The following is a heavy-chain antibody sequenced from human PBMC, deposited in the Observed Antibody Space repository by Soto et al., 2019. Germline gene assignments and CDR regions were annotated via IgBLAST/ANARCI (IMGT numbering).Heavy chain of an antibody. V-gene: IGHV3-30*18. CDR1: GFTFSSYG. J-gene: IGHJ1*01. Sequence: QVQLVEAGGGVVQPGRSLRLSCAASGFTFSSYGMQWVRQAPGKGLEWVAVISYDGSNKYYADSVKGRFTISRDNSKNTLYLQMNSLRAEDTAVYYCAKDLTYYYDSSGYFFQHWGQGTLVTVSS. D-gene: IGHD3-22*01. CDR2: ISYDGSNK. CDR3: AKDLTYYYDSSGYFFQH.